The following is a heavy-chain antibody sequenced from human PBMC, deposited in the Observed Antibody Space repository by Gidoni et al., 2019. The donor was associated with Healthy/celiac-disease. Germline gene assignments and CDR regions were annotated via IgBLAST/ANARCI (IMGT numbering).Heavy chain of an antibody. Sequence: QVQLQESGPGLAKPSQTLSLTCTVSGGSISSGGYYWSWIRQHPGKGLEWIGYIYYSGSTYYTPSLQSRVTISVDTSTNQFSLKLSSVTAADTAVYYCARDNRGSGSLDYWGQGTLVTVSS. CDR2: IYYSGST. J-gene: IGHJ4*02. CDR1: GGSISSGGYY. D-gene: IGHD6-19*01. CDR3: ARDNRGSGSLDY. V-gene: IGHV4-31*03.